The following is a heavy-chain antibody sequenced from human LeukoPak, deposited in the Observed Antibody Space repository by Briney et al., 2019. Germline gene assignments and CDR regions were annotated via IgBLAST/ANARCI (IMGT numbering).Heavy chain of an antibody. CDR2: ISWNSGSI. CDR3: AKGLDYGGNSNFDY. J-gene: IGHJ4*02. D-gene: IGHD4-17*01. Sequence: GRSLRHSCAASGFTFDDYAMHWVRQAPGKGLERVSGISWNSGSIGYADSVKGRFTISRDNAKNSLYLQMNSLRAEDTALYYCAKGLDYGGNSNFDYWGQGTLVTVSS. V-gene: IGHV3-9*01. CDR1: GFTFDDYA.